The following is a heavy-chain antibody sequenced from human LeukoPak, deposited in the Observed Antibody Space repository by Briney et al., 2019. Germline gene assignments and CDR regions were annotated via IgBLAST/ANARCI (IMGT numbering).Heavy chain of an antibody. Sequence: GGSLRLSCATSGFTFSNAWMNWVRQAPGKGLEWVGRIRSNSDGGTIDYAAPVKGRFALSRGDSKNTLYLQMNSLQTEDTAVYYCATDFYDTTWGQGTLVTVSS. CDR3: ATDFYDTT. CDR2: IRSNSDGGTI. J-gene: IGHJ5*02. CDR1: GFTFSNAW. V-gene: IGHV3-15*07. D-gene: IGHD3-22*01.